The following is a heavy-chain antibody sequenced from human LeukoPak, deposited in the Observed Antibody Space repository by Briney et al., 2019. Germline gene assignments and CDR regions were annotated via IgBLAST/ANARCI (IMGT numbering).Heavy chain of an antibody. V-gene: IGHV3-23*01. Sequence: GGSLRLSCAAPGFIFSSYSTSWVRQAPGKGLEWVSVITGSGGNTYYADSVKGRFTISKDNSKNTVYLQMSSLRVDGTAVYYCAKAASSSWPSYYYGMDVWGQGTTVTVSS. J-gene: IGHJ6*02. CDR1: GFIFSSYS. CDR2: ITGSGGNT. D-gene: IGHD6-13*01. CDR3: AKAASSSWPSYYYGMDV.